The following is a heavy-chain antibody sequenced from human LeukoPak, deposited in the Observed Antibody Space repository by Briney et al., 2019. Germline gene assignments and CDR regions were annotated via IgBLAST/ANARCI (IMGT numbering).Heavy chain of an antibody. CDR2: MDNFGIK. J-gene: IGHJ4*02. Sequence: GGSLRLSCAASDFSVNNNYVDWVRQARGKGLEWVSCMDNFGIKTYADSVQGRFPVSRDSSRNMVFLQMNSLRVEDTAVYYCAGGKYYGSGTRPGYLGYWGLGTMVTVSS. V-gene: IGHV3-53*01. CDR3: AGGKYYGSGTRPGYLGY. D-gene: IGHD3-10*01. CDR1: DFSVNNNY.